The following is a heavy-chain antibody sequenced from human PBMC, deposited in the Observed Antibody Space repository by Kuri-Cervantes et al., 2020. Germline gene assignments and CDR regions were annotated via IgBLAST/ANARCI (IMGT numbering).Heavy chain of an antibody. V-gene: IGHV3-21*04. CDR2: ISRSSSNT. Sequence: GESLKISCAASGFTFSSYSMNWVRQAPGKGLEWVSSISRSSSNTYYADSVKGRFTISRDNSKNTLYLQMNSLRAEDTAVYYCAAGGYGSGSSTPFYFDYWGQGTLVTVSS. CDR1: GFTFSSYS. J-gene: IGHJ4*02. D-gene: IGHD3-10*01. CDR3: AAGGYGSGSSTPFYFDY.